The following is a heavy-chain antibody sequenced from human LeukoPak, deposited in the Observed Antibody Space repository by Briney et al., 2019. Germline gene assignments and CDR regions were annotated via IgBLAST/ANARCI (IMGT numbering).Heavy chain of an antibody. Sequence: PGGSLRLSCAASGFTFSSYAMSWVRQAPGKGLEWVSAISGSGGSTYYADSVKGRFTISRDNSKNTLYLQMNSLRAEDTAVYYCAKGAHSGSYSRPPYFDYWGQGTLVTVSS. CDR3: AKGAHSGSYSRPPYFDY. J-gene: IGHJ4*02. CDR2: ISGSGGST. D-gene: IGHD1-26*01. V-gene: IGHV3-23*01. CDR1: GFTFSSYA.